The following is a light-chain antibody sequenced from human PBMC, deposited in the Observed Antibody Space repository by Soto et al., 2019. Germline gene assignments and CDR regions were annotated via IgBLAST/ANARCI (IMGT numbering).Light chain of an antibody. CDR3: QQYGRSPT. J-gene: IGKJ1*01. Sequence: EIVLTQSPGTLSLSPGERATLSCMASQSVSSSHLAWYQQKPGQAPRLLIYDASRRATGIPDRFSGSGSGTDFTLTISRLEPEDFVVYYCQQYGRSPTFGQGTKVDIK. V-gene: IGKV3-20*01. CDR1: QSVSSSH. CDR2: DAS.